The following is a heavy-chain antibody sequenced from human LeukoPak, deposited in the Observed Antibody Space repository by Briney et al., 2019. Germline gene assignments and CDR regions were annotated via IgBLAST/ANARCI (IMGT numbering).Heavy chain of an antibody. CDR2: IKQDGSEK. CDR1: GFTFSSYW. D-gene: IGHD2-2*01. V-gene: IGHV3-7*01. J-gene: IGHJ3*02. CDR3: AKDIGIYCSSTSCSPGAFDI. Sequence: PGGSLRLSCAASGFTFSSYWMSWVRQAPGKGLEWVANIKQDGSEKYYVDSVKGRFTISRDNAKNSLYLQMNSLRAEDTAVYYCAKDIGIYCSSTSCSPGAFDIWGQGTMVTVSS.